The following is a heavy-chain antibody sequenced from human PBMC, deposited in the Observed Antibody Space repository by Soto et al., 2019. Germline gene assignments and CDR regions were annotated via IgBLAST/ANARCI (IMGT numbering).Heavy chain of an antibody. CDR1: SGSISSSNW. J-gene: IGHJ4*02. CDR2: IYHSGST. D-gene: IGHD6-13*01. Sequence: PSETLSLTCAVSSGSISSSNWWSWVRQPPGKGLEWIGEIYHSGSTNYNPSLKSRVTISVDKSKNQFSLKLSSVTAADTAVYYCARERGEGIAAAGLLDYWGQGTLVTVSS. CDR3: ARERGEGIAAAGLLDY. V-gene: IGHV4-4*02.